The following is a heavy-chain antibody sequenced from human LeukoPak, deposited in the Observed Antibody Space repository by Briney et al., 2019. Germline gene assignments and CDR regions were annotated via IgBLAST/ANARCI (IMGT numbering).Heavy chain of an antibody. CDR1: GFTFSSYS. V-gene: IGHV3-48*01. CDR3: ARDQGGVGY. CDR2: ISSSSTTI. D-gene: IGHD3-16*01. Sequence: GGSLRLSCAASGFTFSSYSMNWVRQAPGKGLECVSYISSSSTTIYYADSVKGRFTISRDNAKNSLYLQMNSLRAEDTAVYYCARDQGGVGYWGQGTLVTVSS. J-gene: IGHJ4*02.